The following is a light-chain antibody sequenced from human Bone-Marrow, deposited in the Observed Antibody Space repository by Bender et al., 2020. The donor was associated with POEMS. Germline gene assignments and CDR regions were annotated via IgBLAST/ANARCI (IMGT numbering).Light chain of an antibody. J-gene: IGLJ2*01. CDR3: CSYAVSFTMV. V-gene: IGLV2-11*01. CDR2: DVS. CDR1: SSDVGGYDY. Sequence: QSALTQPPSASWSPGQSVTISCTGTSSDVGGYDYVSWYQQHPGKAPKLMIFDVSNRPSGVSIRFSGSKSGNTASLTISGIQAEDEADYYCCSYAVSFTMVFGGGTQVTVL.